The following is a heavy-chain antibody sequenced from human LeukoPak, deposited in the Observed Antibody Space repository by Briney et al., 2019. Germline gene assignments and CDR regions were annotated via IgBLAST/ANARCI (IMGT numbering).Heavy chain of an antibody. CDR3: ASRIAARPVGDY. CDR2: INHSGST. V-gene: IGHV4-34*01. CDR1: GGSFSGYY. Sequence: SETLSLTCAVYGGSFSGYYWSWIRQPPGKGLEWIGEINHSGSTNYNPSLKSRVTISVDTSKNKFSLKLSSVTAADTAVYYCASRIAARPVGDYWGQGTLVTVSS. D-gene: IGHD6-6*01. J-gene: IGHJ4*02.